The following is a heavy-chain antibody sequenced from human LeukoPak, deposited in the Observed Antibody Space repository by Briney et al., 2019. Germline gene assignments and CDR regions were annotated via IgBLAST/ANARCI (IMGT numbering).Heavy chain of an antibody. CDR3: ARHKVRVGYCRSTSCYFSGGGANFDY. CDR1: GDSISSSSYY. J-gene: IGHJ4*02. CDR2: INHSGST. Sequence: PSETLSLTCTVSGDSISSSSYYWGWIRQPPGKGLEWIGEINHSGSTNCNPSLKSRATISVDTSKNQFSLKLSSGDAAETAVYYCARHKVRVGYCRSTSCYFSGGGANFDYWGQGTLVTVSS. V-gene: IGHV4-39*01. D-gene: IGHD2-2*01.